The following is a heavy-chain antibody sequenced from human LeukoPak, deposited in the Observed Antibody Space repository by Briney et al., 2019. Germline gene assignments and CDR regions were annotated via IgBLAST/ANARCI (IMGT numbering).Heavy chain of an antibody. CDR2: INSDGSDT. J-gene: IGHJ4*02. CDR3: ASSRGSYQLDY. CDR1: GFTFSSYW. D-gene: IGHD2-2*01. Sequence: GGSLRLSCAASGFTFSSYWMHWVRQVPGKGLVWVSRINSDGSDTSYADSVKGRFTISRDNAKNTLYLQMNSLRAEDTAVYYCASSRGSYQLDYWGQGTLVTVSS. V-gene: IGHV3-74*01.